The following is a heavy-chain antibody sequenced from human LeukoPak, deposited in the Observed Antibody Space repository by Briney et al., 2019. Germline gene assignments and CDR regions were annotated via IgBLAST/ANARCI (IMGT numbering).Heavy chain of an antibody. CDR1: GFTFSDYY. D-gene: IGHD1-26*01. CDR2: ISSTGTTI. V-gene: IGHV3-11*04. Sequence: PGGSLRLSCAASGFTFSDYYMSWIRQAPGKGLEWVAYISSTGTTIYQADSVKGRFTISRDNAKDSLYLQMNSLGPEDTAVYYCARDPYSGNYGNYYYYYMDVWGKGTTVTISS. CDR3: ARDPYSGNYGNYYYYYMDV. J-gene: IGHJ6*03.